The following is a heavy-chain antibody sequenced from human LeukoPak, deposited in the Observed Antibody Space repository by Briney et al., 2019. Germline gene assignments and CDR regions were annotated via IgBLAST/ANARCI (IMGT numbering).Heavy chain of an antibody. Sequence: ASVKVSCKAFGCTFTNYGITWLRQAPGQGLEWMGWVSPSSGHTNYTQNLQDRVTMTTDTPTNTAYMEPRSLRSDDTAVYYCAREIITMVRGVIIDWGQGTLVTVSP. D-gene: IGHD3-10*01. V-gene: IGHV1-18*01. CDR3: AREIITMVRGVIID. CDR2: VSPSSGHT. CDR1: GCTFTNYG. J-gene: IGHJ4*02.